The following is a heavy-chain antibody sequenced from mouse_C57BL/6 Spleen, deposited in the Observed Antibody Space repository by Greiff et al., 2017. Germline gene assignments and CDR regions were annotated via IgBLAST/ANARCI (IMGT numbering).Heavy chain of an antibody. Sequence: VQLQQSGPELVQPGASVKISCKASGYTFTDYYMNWVKQSHGKSLEWIGDINPNNGGTSYNQKFKGKATLTVDKSSSTAYMELRSLTSEDSAVYYCARAGGFAYWGQGTLVTVSA. CDR1: GYTFTDYY. V-gene: IGHV1-26*01. CDR3: ARAGGFAY. CDR2: INPNNGGT. J-gene: IGHJ3*01.